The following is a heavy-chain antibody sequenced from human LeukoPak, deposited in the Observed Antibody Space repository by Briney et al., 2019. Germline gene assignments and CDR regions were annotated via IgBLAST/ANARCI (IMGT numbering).Heavy chain of an antibody. J-gene: IGHJ4*02. CDR2: IIPIFGIA. Sequence: SVKVSCKASGGTFSSYAISCVRQAPGQGLEWMGRIIPIFGIANYAQKFQGRVTITADKSTSTAYMELSSLRSEDTAVYYCARGVAARNGFDYWGQGTLVTVSS. D-gene: IGHD6-6*01. CDR1: GGTFSSYA. CDR3: ARGVAARNGFDY. V-gene: IGHV1-69*04.